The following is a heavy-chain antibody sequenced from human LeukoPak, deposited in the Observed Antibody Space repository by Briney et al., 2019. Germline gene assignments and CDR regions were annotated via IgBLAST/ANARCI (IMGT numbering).Heavy chain of an antibody. V-gene: IGHV4-39*07. CDR3: ARDSSSWTEEVYYFDY. CDR2: IYYSGST. D-gene: IGHD6-13*01. Sequence: SETLSLTCTVSGGSFSSSSYYWGWISQPPGKGLAWIGSIYYSGSTYYNPSLKSRVTISVDTSKNQFSLKLSSVTAADTAVYYCARDSSSWTEEVYYFDYWGQGTLVTVSS. CDR1: GGSFSSSSYY. J-gene: IGHJ4*02.